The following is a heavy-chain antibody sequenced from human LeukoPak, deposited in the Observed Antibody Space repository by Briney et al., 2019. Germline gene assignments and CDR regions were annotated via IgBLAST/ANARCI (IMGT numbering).Heavy chain of an antibody. V-gene: IGHV3-30*02. CDR3: ARVSVSYYYDSSGPHFDY. Sequence: GGSLRLSCAASGFTFSSYGMHWVRQAPGKGLEWVAFIRYDGSNKYYADSVKGRFTISRDNSKNTLYLQMNSLRAEDTAVYYCARVSVSYYYDSSGPHFDYWGQGTLVTVSS. J-gene: IGHJ4*02. CDR1: GFTFSSYG. D-gene: IGHD3-22*01. CDR2: IRYDGSNK.